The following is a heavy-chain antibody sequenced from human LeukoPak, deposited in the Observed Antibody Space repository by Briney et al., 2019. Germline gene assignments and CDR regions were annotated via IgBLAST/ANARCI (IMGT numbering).Heavy chain of an antibody. CDR3: AKSRAVALDDAFDI. Sequence: GGSLRLSCAASGFTFRSYGMSWVRQAPEKGLEWVSAISGSGGSTYYADSVKGRFTISRDNSKNTLYLQMNSLRAEDTAVYYCAKSRAVALDDAFDIWGQGTMVTVSS. CDR2: ISGSGGST. V-gene: IGHV3-23*01. CDR1: GFTFRSYG. J-gene: IGHJ3*02. D-gene: IGHD4-23*01.